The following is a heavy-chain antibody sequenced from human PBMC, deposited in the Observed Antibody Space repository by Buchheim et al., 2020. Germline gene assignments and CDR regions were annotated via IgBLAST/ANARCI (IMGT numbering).Heavy chain of an antibody. CDR1: GGTFSSYA. D-gene: IGHD2-2*01. CDR2: IIPIFGTA. Sequence: QVQLVQSGAEVKKPGSSVKVSCKASGGTFSSYAISWVRQAPGQGLEWMGGIIPIFGTANYAQKFQGRVTITADESTSTAYMELSSLRSQDTAVYYCASPRAWKYQLLSNYYYYGMDVWGQGTT. V-gene: IGHV1-69*01. CDR3: ASPRAWKYQLLSNYYYYGMDV. J-gene: IGHJ6*02.